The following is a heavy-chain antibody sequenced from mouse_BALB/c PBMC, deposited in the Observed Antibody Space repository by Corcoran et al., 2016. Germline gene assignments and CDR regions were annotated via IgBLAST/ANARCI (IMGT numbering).Heavy chain of an antibody. V-gene: IGHV9-1*02. CDR2: INTYTGEP. J-gene: IGHJ4*01. CDR1: GYTFTNYG. D-gene: IGHD2-4*01. CDR3: SRSGLRRRVYAMDY. Sequence: QIQLVQSGPELKKPGETVKISCKASGYTFTNYGMNWVKQAPGKGLKWMGWINTYTGEPTYADDFKGRFAFSLETYASTDYLQINNRKNEEMATYFCSRSGLRRRVYAMDYWGQGTSVTVSS.